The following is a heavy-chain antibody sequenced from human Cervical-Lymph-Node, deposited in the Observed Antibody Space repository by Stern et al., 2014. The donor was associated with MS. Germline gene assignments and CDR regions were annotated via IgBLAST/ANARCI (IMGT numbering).Heavy chain of an antibody. J-gene: IGHJ4*02. CDR2: LIPFFGAT. V-gene: IGHV1-69*01. CDR1: GDTFSNYA. CDR3: ALRRSYYVY. Sequence: DQLVESGSEVKQPGSSVKVSCEPSGDTFSNYALSWVRQAPGQGLEWVGGLIPFFGATWYAQKLQGRFTITPEESTGTTFLELSDLTSDDTAVYYCALRRSYYVYWGQGTLITVSS. D-gene: IGHD4-11*01.